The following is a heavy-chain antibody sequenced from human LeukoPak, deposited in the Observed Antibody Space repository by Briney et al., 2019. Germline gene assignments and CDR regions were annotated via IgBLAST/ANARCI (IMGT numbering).Heavy chain of an antibody. Sequence: YPSETLSLTCTVSGFSISSSGYYWGWLRQPPGKGLEWIGSFSYPGSTYYNSSLKSRLTVSVDTSRTQLSLKLTSVTAADTAVYYCARHNHGMDVWGQGTTVTVSS. V-gene: IGHV4-39*01. J-gene: IGHJ6*02. CDR1: GFSISSSGYY. CDR3: ARHNHGMDV. CDR2: FSYPGST.